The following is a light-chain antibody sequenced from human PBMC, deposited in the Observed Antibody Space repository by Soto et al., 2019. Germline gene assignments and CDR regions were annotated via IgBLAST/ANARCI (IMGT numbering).Light chain of an antibody. V-gene: IGKV3-20*01. CDR3: QQYGSSPPIT. CDR1: QSVNNY. Sequence: EIVLTQSPGTLSLSPGERATLSCRASQSVNNYLAWYQQKPGQAPRLLIYGASSRATGIPDRFSGSGSGTDFILTISRLEPEDFALYYCQQYGSSPPITFGQGTLLDIK. CDR2: GAS. J-gene: IGKJ5*01.